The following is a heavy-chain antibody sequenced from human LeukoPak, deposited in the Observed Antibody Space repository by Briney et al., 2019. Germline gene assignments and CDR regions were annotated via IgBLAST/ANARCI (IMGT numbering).Heavy chain of an antibody. CDR2: FIGGGGST. Sequence: GGSLRLSCAASGFTFSTYAMNWVRQAPGKGLEWVSVFIGGGGSTYYADSVKGRSTISRDNSKNTLYLQMNSLRAEDTAVYYCAKRGGYSFDYWGQGTLVTVSS. J-gene: IGHJ4*02. V-gene: IGHV3-23*01. CDR1: GFTFSTYA. CDR3: AKRGGYSFDY. D-gene: IGHD2-15*01.